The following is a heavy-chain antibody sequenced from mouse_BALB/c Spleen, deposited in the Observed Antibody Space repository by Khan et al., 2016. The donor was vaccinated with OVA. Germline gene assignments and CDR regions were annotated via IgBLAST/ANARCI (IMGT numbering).Heavy chain of an antibody. V-gene: IGHV1-7*01. CDR1: GYMFTSYW. D-gene: IGHD1-1*01. Sequence: QVQLQQSGAELAKPGASVKMSCKASGYMFTSYWMNWVKQRPGQGLEWIGYINPSSGXTEYSQKFKDKATLTADKSSSTAYMQLSSLTSEDSAVYYCARSGYGSLAYWGQGTLVTVSA. CDR2: INPSSGXT. CDR3: ARSGYGSLAY. J-gene: IGHJ3*01.